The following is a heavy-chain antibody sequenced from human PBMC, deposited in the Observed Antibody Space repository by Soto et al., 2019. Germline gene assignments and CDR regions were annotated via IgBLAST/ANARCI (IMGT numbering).Heavy chain of an antibody. CDR2: INPNSGGT. J-gene: IGHJ5*02. D-gene: IGHD2-15*01. CDR1: GYTFTGYY. V-gene: IGHV1-2*04. CDR3: AREGMVAATSRANWFDP. Sequence: QVQLVQSGAEVKKPGASVKVSCKASGYTFTGYYMHWVRQAPGQGLEWMGWINPNSGGTNYAQKLQGWVTMTRDTSISTAYMELSRLRSDDTAVYYCAREGMVAATSRANWFDPWGQGTLVTVSS.